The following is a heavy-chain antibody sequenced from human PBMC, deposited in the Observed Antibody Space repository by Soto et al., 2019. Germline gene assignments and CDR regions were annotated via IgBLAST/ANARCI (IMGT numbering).Heavy chain of an antibody. Sequence: EVQLVESGGGSVQPGGSLRLSCEASGFTFSNIWMSWIRQVPGKGLEWVANVRQDGSQKYLVDSVKGRFTISRDYAKNSLSLQMNSLRAEDTAVYYFVRDGSCGWHFDSWGQGTLVTVSS. CDR1: GFTFSNIW. D-gene: IGHD6-19*01. CDR2: VRQDGSQK. V-gene: IGHV3-7*01. J-gene: IGHJ4*02. CDR3: VRDGSCGWHFDS.